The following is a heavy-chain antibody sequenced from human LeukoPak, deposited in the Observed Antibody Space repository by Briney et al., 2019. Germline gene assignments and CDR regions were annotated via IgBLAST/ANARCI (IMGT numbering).Heavy chain of an antibody. J-gene: IGHJ4*02. CDR1: GGSISSYY. D-gene: IGHD2-21*02. Sequence: SETLSLTCTVSGGSISSYYWSWIRQPPGKGLEWIGYIYYSGSTNYNPSLKSRVTISVDTSKNQFSLKLSSVTAADTAVYYCARRLPWGLSGPDYWGQGTLVTVSS. CDR2: IYYSGST. CDR3: ARRLPWGLSGPDY. V-gene: IGHV4-59*01.